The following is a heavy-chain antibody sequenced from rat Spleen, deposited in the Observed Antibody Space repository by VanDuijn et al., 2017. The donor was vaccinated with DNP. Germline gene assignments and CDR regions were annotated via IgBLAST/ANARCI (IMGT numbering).Heavy chain of an antibody. CDR2: IKKDSSTI. CDR3: ARERPPVDA. J-gene: IGHJ4*01. CDR1: GFNFNDYW. V-gene: IGHV4-2*01. Sequence: EVKLVESGGGLVQPGRSLKLSCAASGFNFNDYWMGWVRQAPGKGLEWIGEIKKDSSTINYTPSLKDKFTISRDNAQNTLYLQMSKLGSEDTGIYYCARERPPVDAWGQGASVTVSS.